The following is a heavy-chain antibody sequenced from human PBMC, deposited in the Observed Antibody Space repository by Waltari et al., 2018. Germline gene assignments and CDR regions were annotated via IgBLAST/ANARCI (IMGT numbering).Heavy chain of an antibody. CDR2: ISIEGSST. CDR1: GITFNTHW. D-gene: IGHD2-15*01. V-gene: IGHV3-74*01. J-gene: IGHJ1*01. Sequence: EVQLVESGGGLVQPGGSLRLSCAASGITFNTHWMHWVRQAPGKGLVCVPRISIEGSSTSYADSVKGRFTISSDNAKNTLYLEMKSLRAEDTAVYYCAAPGGNDLEYLQRWGQGTLVTVSS. CDR3: AAPGGNDLEYLQR.